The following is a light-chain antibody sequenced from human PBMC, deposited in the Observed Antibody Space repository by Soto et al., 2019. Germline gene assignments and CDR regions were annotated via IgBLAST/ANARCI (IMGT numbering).Light chain of an antibody. CDR1: SSDVGGYNY. Sequence: QSALTQPASVSGSPGQSITISCTGTSSDVGGYNYVSWYQQHPGEAPKLMLYDFSNRPSGLSNRFSGSKSGNTASLTISGLQAEDEADYYCSSYTSSSTLIFGGGTKLTVL. CDR3: SSYTSSSTLI. CDR2: DFS. J-gene: IGLJ2*01. V-gene: IGLV2-14*01.